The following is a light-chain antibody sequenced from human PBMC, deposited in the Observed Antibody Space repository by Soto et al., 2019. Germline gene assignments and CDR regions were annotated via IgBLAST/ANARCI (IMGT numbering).Light chain of an antibody. CDR1: QSISRY. CDR3: QKYNNWPRT. CDR2: GVS. J-gene: IGKJ1*01. V-gene: IGKV3-15*01. Sequence: DIVLTQSPGTLSLSPGESTTLSCRASQSISRYLAWYQQKTGQGPRILIYGVSTRATGIPDRFSGSGSGTEFNLTISRLQSEDFAVYYCQKYNNWPRTCGQGTKVDIK.